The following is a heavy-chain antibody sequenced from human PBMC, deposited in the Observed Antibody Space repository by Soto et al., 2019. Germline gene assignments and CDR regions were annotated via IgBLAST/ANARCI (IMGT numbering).Heavy chain of an antibody. V-gene: IGHV4-31*03. CDR3: ARGGRRSPGMDV. CDR1: GGSISSGGYY. Sequence: QVQLQESGPGLVKPSQTLSLTCTVSGGSISSGGYYWSWIRQHPGKGLEWIGCIYYSGSTYYNRSLKSRVTISVDTSKNQFSLKLSSVTAADTAVYYCARGGRRSPGMDVWGQGTTVTVSS. CDR2: IYYSGST. J-gene: IGHJ6*02.